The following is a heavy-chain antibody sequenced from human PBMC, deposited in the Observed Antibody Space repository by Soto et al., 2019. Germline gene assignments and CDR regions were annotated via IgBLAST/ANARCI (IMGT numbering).Heavy chain of an antibody. J-gene: IGHJ4*02. CDR3: ARADSGYEYYFDY. CDR2: IYYSGST. Sequence: SETLSLTCTVSGGSISSYYWSWIRQPPGKGLEWIGYIYYSGSTNYNPSLKSRVTISVDTSKNQFSLKLSSVTAADTAVYYCARADSGYEYYFDYWGQGTLVTVSS. D-gene: IGHD5-12*01. V-gene: IGHV4-59*01. CDR1: GGSISSYY.